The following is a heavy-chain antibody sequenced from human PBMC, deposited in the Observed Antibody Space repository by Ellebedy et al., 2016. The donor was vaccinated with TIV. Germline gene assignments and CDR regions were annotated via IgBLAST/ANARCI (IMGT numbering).Heavy chain of an antibody. CDR2: INHSGST. D-gene: IGHD4-23*01. J-gene: IGHJ4*02. CDR1: GGSFSGYY. Sequence: SETLSLTXAVYGGSFSGYYWSWIRQPPGKGLEWIGEINHSGSTNYNPSLKSRVTISVDTSKNQFSLKLRSVTAADTAVYYCASWGDYGGNRHLDYWGQGTLVTVSS. V-gene: IGHV4-34*01. CDR3: ASWGDYGGNRHLDY.